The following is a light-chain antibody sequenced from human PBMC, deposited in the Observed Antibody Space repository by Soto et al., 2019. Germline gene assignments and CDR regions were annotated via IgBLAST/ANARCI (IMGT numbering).Light chain of an antibody. CDR3: AAWDDSLNGSVV. Sequence: QSVLTQPPSASGTPGQRVTISCSGSSSNIGSNTVNWYQQLPGTAPKLLSYSNNQRTSGVPDRFSGSKSGTSASLAISGLQSEDEADYYCAAWDDSLNGSVVFGGGTKLTVL. V-gene: IGLV1-44*01. CDR1: SSNIGSNT. CDR2: SNN. J-gene: IGLJ2*01.